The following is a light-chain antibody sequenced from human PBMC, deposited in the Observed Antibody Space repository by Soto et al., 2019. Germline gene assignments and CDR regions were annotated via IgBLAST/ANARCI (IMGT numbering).Light chain of an antibody. J-gene: IGLJ1*01. CDR1: SSDVGHYDY. Sequence: SVLTQPASVSGSPGQSITISCTGSSSDVGHYDYVSWFQQHPGRAPTLLIYDVTYRPSGVSNRFSGAKSGSTASLTISGLRTEDEANYYCSSYTGTSTQVFGTGTKVAVL. CDR3: SSYTGTSTQV. V-gene: IGLV2-14*03. CDR2: DVT.